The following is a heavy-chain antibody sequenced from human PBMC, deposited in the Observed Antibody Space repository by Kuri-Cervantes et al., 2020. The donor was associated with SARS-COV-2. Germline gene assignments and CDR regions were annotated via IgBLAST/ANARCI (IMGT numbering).Heavy chain of an antibody. V-gene: IGHV4-59*01. CDR3: ARDEGITGTYNWFDP. CDR1: GGSISSYY. Sequence: GSLRLSCTVSGGSISSYYWSWIRQPPGKGLEWIGYIYYSGSTNYNPSLKSRVTISVDTSKNQFSLKLSSVTAADTAVYYCARDEGITGTYNWFDPWGQGTLVTVSS. CDR2: IYYSGST. D-gene: IGHD1-7*01. J-gene: IGHJ5*02.